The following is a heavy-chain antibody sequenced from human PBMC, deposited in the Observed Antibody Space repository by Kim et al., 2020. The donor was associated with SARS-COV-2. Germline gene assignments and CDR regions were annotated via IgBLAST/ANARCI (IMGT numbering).Heavy chain of an antibody. CDR3: AHSSYYDFWRGAFDI. Sequence: SGSYAGEPTQTLTLTCTFSGFSLSTSGVGVGWIRQPPGKALEWLALIYWDDDKRYSPSLKSRLTITKDTSKNQVVLTMTNMDPVDTATYYCAHSSYYDFWRGAFDIWGQGTMVTVSS. CDR1: GFSLSTSGVG. CDR2: IYWDDDK. D-gene: IGHD3-3*01. J-gene: IGHJ3*02. V-gene: IGHV2-5*02.